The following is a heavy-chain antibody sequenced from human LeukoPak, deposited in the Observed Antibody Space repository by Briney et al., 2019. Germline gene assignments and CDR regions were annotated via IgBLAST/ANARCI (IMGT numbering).Heavy chain of an antibody. CDR3: ARDYDFVIDY. D-gene: IGHD3-3*01. CDR1: GFTFSSYA. J-gene: IGHJ4*02. Sequence: GGSLRLSCAASGFTFSSYAMSWVRQAPGKGLEWVANIGPDGSEKYNVDSVKGRFTISRDNAKNSLYLQMNSLRAEDTAIFYCARDYDFVIDYWGQGTLITVSS. V-gene: IGHV3-7*01. CDR2: IGPDGSEK.